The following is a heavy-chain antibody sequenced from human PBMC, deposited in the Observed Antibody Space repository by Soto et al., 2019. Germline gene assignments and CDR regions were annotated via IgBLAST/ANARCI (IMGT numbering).Heavy chain of an antibody. Sequence: SCAASGFTFSSYAMHWVRQAPGKGLEWVAVISYDGSNKYYADSVKGRFTISRDNSRNTLYLQMNSLRAEDTAVYYCARDYKSPRGNFIDYWGQGTLVTVSS. D-gene: IGHD3-10*01. CDR2: ISYDGSNK. CDR3: ARDYKSPRGNFIDY. CDR1: GFTFSSYA. V-gene: IGHV3-30-3*01. J-gene: IGHJ4*02.